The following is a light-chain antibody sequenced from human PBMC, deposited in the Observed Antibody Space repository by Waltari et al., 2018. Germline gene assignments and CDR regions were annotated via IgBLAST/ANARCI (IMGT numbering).Light chain of an antibody. J-gene: IGLJ2*01. CDR1: NIGAKR. V-gene: IGLV3-21*01. Sequence: SYVLTQPPSMSVAPGQTDTVTRGGDNIGAKREHGYQQRAGQAPVLFIFYDTDRPSGIPERFSGSNSDNTATLTIKRVEAGDEADYFCQVWVQSDHRVVFGGGTRLTVL. CDR2: YDT. CDR3: QVWVQSDHRVV.